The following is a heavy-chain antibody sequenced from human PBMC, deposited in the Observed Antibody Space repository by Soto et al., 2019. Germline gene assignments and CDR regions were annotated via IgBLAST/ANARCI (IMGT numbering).Heavy chain of an antibody. CDR1: GGSISSGDYY. Sequence: PSETLSLTCTVSGGSISSGDYYWSWIRNPPGKGLEWIGYIYYSGSTYYNPSPKSRVTISVDTSKNQFSLKLSSVTAADTAVYYCARALRFLEWPLMNWFDPWGQGTLVTVSS. J-gene: IGHJ5*02. V-gene: IGHV4-30-4*01. CDR3: ARALRFLEWPLMNWFDP. CDR2: IYYSGST. D-gene: IGHD3-3*01.